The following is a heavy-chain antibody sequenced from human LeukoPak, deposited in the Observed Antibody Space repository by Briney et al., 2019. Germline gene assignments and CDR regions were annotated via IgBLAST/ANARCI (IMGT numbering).Heavy chain of an antibody. D-gene: IGHD1-26*01. CDR2: INTDGSST. J-gene: IGHJ3*02. CDR1: GFAFSSYW. Sequence: GGSLRLSCAASGFAFSSYWMHWVRQAPGKGLVWVSRINTDGSSTSYADSVKGRFTISRDNAKNTLYLQMNSLRVEDTAVYYCARDGLLVSGVALDIWGQGTMVTVSS. CDR3: ARDGLLVSGVALDI. V-gene: IGHV3-74*01.